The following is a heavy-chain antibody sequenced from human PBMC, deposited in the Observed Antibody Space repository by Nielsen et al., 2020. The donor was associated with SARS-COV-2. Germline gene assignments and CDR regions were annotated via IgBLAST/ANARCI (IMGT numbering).Heavy chain of an antibody. CDR3: AKDGTRYSSGWAPRGGYFDN. CDR2: ISAGGRI. CDR1: GFTFNTYA. D-gene: IGHD6-19*01. V-gene: IGHV3-23*01. Sequence: GESLKISCTAFGFTFNTYAMAWVRQAPGKGLEWVSTISAGGRIYFADSVQGRFTISRDNSENTLFLQMNRLSADDTAIYYCAKDGTRYSSGWAPRGGYFDNWGQGTLVTVSS. J-gene: IGHJ4*02.